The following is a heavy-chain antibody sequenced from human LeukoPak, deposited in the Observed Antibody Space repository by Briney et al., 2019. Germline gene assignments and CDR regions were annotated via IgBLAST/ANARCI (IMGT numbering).Heavy chain of an antibody. CDR2: IYYSGST. J-gene: IGHJ5*02. V-gene: IGHV4-39*07. Sequence: SETLSLTCTVPGGSISSSSYYWGWIRQPPGKGLEWIGSIYYSGSTNYNPSLKSRVTISVDTSKNQFSLKLSSVTAADTAVYYCARSPAHLRWFDPWGQGTLVTVSS. CDR3: ARSPAHLRWFDP. CDR1: GGSISSSSYY.